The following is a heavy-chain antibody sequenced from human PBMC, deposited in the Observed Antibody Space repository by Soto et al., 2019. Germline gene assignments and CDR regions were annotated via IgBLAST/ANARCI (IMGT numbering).Heavy chain of an antibody. CDR3: AEVHYYDSSGYYFFP. D-gene: IGHD3-22*01. J-gene: IGHJ5*02. Sequence: EVQLLESGGGLVQPGGSLRLSCAASVVTFSSYAMSWVSQAPEKGLEWDCARSGSGGRTYYADSVKGRFTISRDNSKNTLDLQMNSMRAEDTAVHYCAEVHYYDSSGYYFFPWGQGTLVTVSS. CDR2: RSGSGGRT. V-gene: IGHV3-23*01. CDR1: VVTFSSYA.